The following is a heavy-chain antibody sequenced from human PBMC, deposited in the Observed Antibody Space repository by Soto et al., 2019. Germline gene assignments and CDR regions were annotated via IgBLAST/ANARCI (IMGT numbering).Heavy chain of an antibody. J-gene: IGHJ4*02. V-gene: IGHV4-39*01. CDR2: IYYSGST. CDR1: GGSISSSSYY. CDR3: ARHVQRAAAAGPFDY. Sequence: SETLSLTCTVSGGSISSSSYYWGWIRQPPGKGLEWIGSIYYSGSTYYNPSLKSRVTISVDTSRNQFSLKLSSATAADTAVYYCARHVQRAAAAGPFDYWGQGTLVTVSS. D-gene: IGHD6-13*01.